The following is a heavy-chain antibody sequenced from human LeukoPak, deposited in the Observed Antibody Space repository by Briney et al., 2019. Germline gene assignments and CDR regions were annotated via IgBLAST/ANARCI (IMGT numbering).Heavy chain of an antibody. CDR3: ARCCTRGDGAFDI. V-gene: IGHV1-69*05. J-gene: IGHJ3*02. CDR1: GGTFSSYA. Sequence: SVKVSCKASGGTFSSYAISWVRQAPGQGLEWMGGIIPIFGTANYAQKFQGRVTITTDESTSTAYMELSSLRSEDTAVYYCARCCTRGDGAFDIWGQGTMVTVSS. D-gene: IGHD2-8*02. CDR2: IIPIFGTA.